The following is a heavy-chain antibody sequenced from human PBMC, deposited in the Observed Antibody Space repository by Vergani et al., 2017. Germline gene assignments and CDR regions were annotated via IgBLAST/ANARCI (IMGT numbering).Heavy chain of an antibody. CDR2: IDTSEST. CDR1: GGSISLYY. Sequence: QVQLQESGPGLVKPSETLSLTCIVSGGSISLYYWSWIRQPAGKGLEWIGRIDTSESTNYNPSLKSRVTMSVDTSKNQFSLKLSSVTAANTAVYYCAREYSSSVGVLVYFVQGALVTVSS. D-gene: IGHD6-6*01. J-gene: IGHJ4*02. V-gene: IGHV4-4*07. CDR3: AREYSSSVGVLVY.